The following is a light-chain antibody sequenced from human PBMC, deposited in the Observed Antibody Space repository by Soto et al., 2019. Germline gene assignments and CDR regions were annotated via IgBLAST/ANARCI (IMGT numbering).Light chain of an antibody. CDR2: AAS. CDR3: QQYYSYPQT. J-gene: IGKJ1*01. Sequence: IRLTQSPSSFSASTGDRVTIPCRSCQSISSYLAWYQQIPGKASKLMIYAASTLQSGVPSRFSGSGSGTDFPLTISCLQSEDFATYYCQQYYSYPQTFGQGTKVDIK. CDR1: QSISSY. V-gene: IGKV1-8*01.